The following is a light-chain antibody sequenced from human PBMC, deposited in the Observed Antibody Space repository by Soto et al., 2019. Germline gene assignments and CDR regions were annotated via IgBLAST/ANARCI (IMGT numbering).Light chain of an antibody. CDR1: QSVSSY. Sequence: EIVLTQSPATLSLSPGERATLSCRASQSVSSYLAWYQQKPGQAPRLLIYDASNRATGIPARFSGSGSGTDFTLTISSLEPKDFAVYYCQQRSIWPPFTFGPGTKVDIK. CDR2: DAS. CDR3: QQRSIWPPFT. J-gene: IGKJ3*01. V-gene: IGKV3-11*01.